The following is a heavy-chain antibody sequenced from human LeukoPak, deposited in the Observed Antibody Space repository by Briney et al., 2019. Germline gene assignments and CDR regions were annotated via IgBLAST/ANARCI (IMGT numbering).Heavy chain of an antibody. CDR3: ARASVVIAFDY. D-gene: IGHD2-21*01. CDR2: ISSSSSTI. Sequence: GGSLRLSCAASGFTFSSYSMNWVRQAPGKGLEWVSYISSSSSTIYYADSVKGRFTISRDNSKNTLYLQMNSLRAEDTAVYYCARASVVIAFDYWGQGTLVTVSS. V-gene: IGHV3-48*01. CDR1: GFTFSSYS. J-gene: IGHJ4*02.